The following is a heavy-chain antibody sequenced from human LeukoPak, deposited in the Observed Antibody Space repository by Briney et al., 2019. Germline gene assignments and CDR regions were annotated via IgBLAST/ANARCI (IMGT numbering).Heavy chain of an antibody. CDR3: ARGTMASDF. CDR2: ISISGTTT. CDR1: GFTFSDYY. Sequence: AGGALRLSCAASGFTFSDYYMTWIRQTPGKGLEWVSYISISGTTTFYVDSVKGRFTISRDNTKNSLYLQMNSLRAEDTAMYYCARGTMASDFWGQGTLVTVSS. J-gene: IGHJ4*02. D-gene: IGHD3-10*01. V-gene: IGHV3-11*01.